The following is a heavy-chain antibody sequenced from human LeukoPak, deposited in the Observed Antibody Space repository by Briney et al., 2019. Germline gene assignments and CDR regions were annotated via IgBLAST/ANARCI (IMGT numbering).Heavy chain of an antibody. V-gene: IGHV4-30-4*01. Sequence: SETLSLTCTVSGGSISSGDYYWSWIRQPPGNGLEWIGYIYYSGSTYYNPSLKSRVTISVDTSKNQFSLKLSSVTAADTAVYYCARAPNYYDSTSFDPWGQGTLVTVSS. CDR1: GGSISSGDYY. CDR3: ARAPNYYDSTSFDP. CDR2: IYYSGST. J-gene: IGHJ5*02. D-gene: IGHD3-22*01.